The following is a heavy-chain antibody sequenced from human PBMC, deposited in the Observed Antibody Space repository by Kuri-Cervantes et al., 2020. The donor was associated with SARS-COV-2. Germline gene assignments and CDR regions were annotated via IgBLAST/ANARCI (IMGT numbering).Heavy chain of an antibody. J-gene: IGHJ4*02. Sequence: ASVKVSCKASGYTFTSYAMHWVRQAPGQRLEWMGWVNAGNGNTKYSQKFQGRVTITRDTSASTVYMELSSLRSEDTAVYYRARSGRRGGLVDYWGQGTLVTVSS. D-gene: IGHD6-19*01. V-gene: IGHV1-3*01. CDR2: VNAGNGNT. CDR1: GYTFTSYA. CDR3: ARSGRRGGLVDY.